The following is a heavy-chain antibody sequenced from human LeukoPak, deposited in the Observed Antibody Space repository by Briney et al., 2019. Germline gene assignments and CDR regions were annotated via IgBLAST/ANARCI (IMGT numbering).Heavy chain of an antibody. Sequence: VGSLRLSCAASGFTFSSDGMSWVREAPGEGLGWVSAISGSGGSTYYADSVKGRFTISRDNSKNPLYLQMNSLRAEDTAVYYCAEVRYTPFDYWGQGTLVTVSS. CDR2: ISGSGGST. J-gene: IGHJ4*02. CDR1: GFTFSSDG. CDR3: AEVRYTPFDY. V-gene: IGHV3-23*01. D-gene: IGHD3-16*02.